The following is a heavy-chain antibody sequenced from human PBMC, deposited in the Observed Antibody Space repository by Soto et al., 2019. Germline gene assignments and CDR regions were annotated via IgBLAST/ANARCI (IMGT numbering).Heavy chain of an antibody. CDR2: ITPAGGP. CDR3: AREIATDGHWYFDL. V-gene: IGHV3-13*05. Sequence: GGSLRLSCAASGFTFSRHDMHWVRQATGKGLEWVSGITPAGGPNYRDSVKGRFTISRENARNSLNLQMNSLSVGDTAIYYCAREIATDGHWYFDLWGRGTLVTVS. D-gene: IGHD2-21*01. CDR1: GFTFSRHD. J-gene: IGHJ2*01.